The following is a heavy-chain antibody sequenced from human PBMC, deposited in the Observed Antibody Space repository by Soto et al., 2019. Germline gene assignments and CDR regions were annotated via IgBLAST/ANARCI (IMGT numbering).Heavy chain of an antibody. J-gene: IGHJ4*02. CDR1: GSTFPSYV. V-gene: IGHV1-18*01. Sequence: ASVKVSCKASGSTFPSYVINWVRQAPGQGLEWMGWVSIYNGNINYVQKFQGRVTMTTDTSTSTAYMELRSLRSDDTAVYYCARGAGTTSEGSLFDYWGQGTLVTVSS. CDR2: VSIYNGNI. CDR3: ARGAGTTSEGSLFDY. D-gene: IGHD1-1*01.